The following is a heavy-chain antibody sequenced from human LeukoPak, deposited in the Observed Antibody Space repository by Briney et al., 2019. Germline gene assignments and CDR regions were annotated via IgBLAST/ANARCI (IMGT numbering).Heavy chain of an antibody. CDR2: IYHSGST. CDR1: GGSINGGGYY. D-gene: IGHD2-2*01. J-gene: IGHJ4*02. V-gene: IGHV4-30-2*01. CDR3: ARAPLYCSTTSCYGLHFDN. Sequence: KPSETLSLTCTVSGGSINGGGYYWSWIRQPPGKGLEWIGYIYHSGSTYYNPSLKSRVTISVDRSKNQFSLKLSSVTAADTAVYYCARAPLYCSTTSCYGLHFDNWGQGTLVTVSS.